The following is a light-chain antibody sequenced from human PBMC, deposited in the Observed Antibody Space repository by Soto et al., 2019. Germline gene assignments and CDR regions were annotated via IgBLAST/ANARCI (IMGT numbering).Light chain of an antibody. CDR1: QSVSSY. CDR2: DAS. J-gene: IGKJ4*01. V-gene: IGKV3-11*01. CDR3: QQRSNWPLT. Sequence: EIVLTQSPATLSLSPGERATLSCRASQSVSSYLAWYQQKPGQAPRLLIYDASNRATGIPARFSGIGSGTDFTLTISSLDPEDFAVYYCQQRSNWPLTFAGGTKVEIK.